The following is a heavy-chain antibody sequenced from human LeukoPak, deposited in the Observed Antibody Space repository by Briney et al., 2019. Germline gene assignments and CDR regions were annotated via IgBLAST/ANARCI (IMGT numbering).Heavy chain of an antibody. J-gene: IGHJ1*01. D-gene: IGHD3-22*01. V-gene: IGHV1-18*01. CDR3: ARVEGGWDSSGYYFEYFQH. CDR1: GYTFSSYS. CDR2: ISTNNGNT. Sequence: ASVTVSCKASGYTFSSYSITWVRQAPGQGLEWMGWISTNNGNTDYAQKLRDRVTMTTDTSTNTAYMELRSLRSDDTAVYYCARVEGGWDSSGYYFEYFQHWGQGTLVTVSS.